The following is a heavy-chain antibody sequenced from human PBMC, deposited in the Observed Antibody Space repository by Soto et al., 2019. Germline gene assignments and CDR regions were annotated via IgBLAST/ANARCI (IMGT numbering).Heavy chain of an antibody. CDR3: AKDLDSSGPSYGMDV. V-gene: IGHV3-23*01. J-gene: IGHJ6*02. CDR2: ISGSGGST. Sequence: GSLRLSCAASGFTFSSYSMSWVRQAPGKGLEWVSAISGSGGSTYYADSVKGRFTISRDNSKNTLYLQMNSLRAEDTAVYYCAKDLDSSGPSYGMDVWGQGTTVTVSS. D-gene: IGHD3-22*01. CDR1: GFTFSSYS.